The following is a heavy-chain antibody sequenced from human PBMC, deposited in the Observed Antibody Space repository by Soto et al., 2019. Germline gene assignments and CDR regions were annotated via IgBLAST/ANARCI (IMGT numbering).Heavy chain of an antibody. Sequence: GGSLRLSCAASGFTFSSYAMSWVRQAPGKGLEWVSAISGSGGSTYYADSVKGRFTISRDNSKNTLYLQMNSLRAEDTAVYYCAKDVAAAGTGPRNYYYYGMDVWGQGTTVTVSS. CDR1: GFTFSSYA. CDR2: ISGSGGST. J-gene: IGHJ6*02. CDR3: AKDVAAAGTGPRNYYYYGMDV. V-gene: IGHV3-23*01. D-gene: IGHD6-13*01.